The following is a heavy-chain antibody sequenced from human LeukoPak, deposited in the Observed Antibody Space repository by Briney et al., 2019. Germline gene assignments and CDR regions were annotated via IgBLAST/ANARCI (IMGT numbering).Heavy chain of an antibody. D-gene: IGHD1-26*01. V-gene: IGHV1-8*01. CDR2: MKPNSGKT. Sequence: GASVKVSCKASKDTFTIYDVNWVRQATGLGLEWMGWMKPNSGKTGYAQKFQGRVTMTMNSSISTAYMELTSLTSEDTAVYYCARSTMGARRTYDYWGQGTLVTVSS. CDR1: KDTFTIYD. J-gene: IGHJ4*02. CDR3: ARSTMGARRTYDY.